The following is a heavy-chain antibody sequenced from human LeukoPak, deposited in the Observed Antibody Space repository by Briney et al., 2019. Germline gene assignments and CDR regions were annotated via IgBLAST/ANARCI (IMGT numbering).Heavy chain of an antibody. Sequence: PSVTLSLTCTVSGGSISNHYWNWIRQPPGKGLEWIGHIFYSVSTNYNPSLKSRVTISVDRSKTLFSLNLRSVTAADTAVYYCARSYYYDRSGYRHHYFDSWGQGTLVTVSS. CDR2: IFYSVST. D-gene: IGHD3-22*01. V-gene: IGHV4-59*11. CDR1: GGSISNHY. CDR3: ARSYYYDRSGYRHHYFDS. J-gene: IGHJ4*02.